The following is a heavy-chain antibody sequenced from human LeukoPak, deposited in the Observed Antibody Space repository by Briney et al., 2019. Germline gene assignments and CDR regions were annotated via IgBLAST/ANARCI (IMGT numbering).Heavy chain of an antibody. V-gene: IGHV4-39*01. CDR2: IYYTGRT. Sequence: SGTLSPTCTVSGGSISSSSHSWGWIRQPPGKGLEWTGTIYYTGRTYYNPSLGSRLTISVDTSKNQFSLKLTSVTAADTAIYYCAQSLGSGNWIGNWFDPWGQGTLVTVSS. CDR1: GGSISSSSHS. J-gene: IGHJ5*02. D-gene: IGHD1-1*01. CDR3: AQSLGSGNWIGNWFDP.